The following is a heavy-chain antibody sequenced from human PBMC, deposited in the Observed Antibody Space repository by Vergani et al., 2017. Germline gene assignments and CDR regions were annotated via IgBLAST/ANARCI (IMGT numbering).Heavy chain of an antibody. CDR1: GYTFTGYY. CDR2: INPNSGGT. Sequence: QVQLVQSGAEVKKPGASVKVSCKASGYTFTGYYMHWVRQAPGQGLEWMGWINPNSGGTNYAQKLQGRVTMTTDTSTSTAYMELRSLRSDDTAVYYCARDRSPYDFWSGYYHPFDYWGQGTLVTVSS. CDR3: ARDRSPYDFWSGYYHPFDY. D-gene: IGHD3-3*01. V-gene: IGHV1-2*02. J-gene: IGHJ4*02.